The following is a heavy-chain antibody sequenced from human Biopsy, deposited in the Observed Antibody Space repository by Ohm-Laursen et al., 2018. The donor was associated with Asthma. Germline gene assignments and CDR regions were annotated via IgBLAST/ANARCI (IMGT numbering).Heavy chain of an antibody. D-gene: IGHD2-2*01. V-gene: IGHV3-7*01. Sequence: GSLRLSCAASRFTYETHWVRQAPGKGLEWVANIKKDGSEKYYVDSVKGRFTISRDNAKNSLYLHMNSLRAEDTAVYYCARGGYCTSPTCPWGRYATDVWGQGTTVTVSS. CDR2: IKKDGSEK. CDR3: ARGGYCTSPTCPWGRYATDV. J-gene: IGHJ6*02. CDR1: RFTYE.